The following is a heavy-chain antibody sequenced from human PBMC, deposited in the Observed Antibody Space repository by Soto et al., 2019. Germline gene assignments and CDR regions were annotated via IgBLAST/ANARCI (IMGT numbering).Heavy chain of an antibody. J-gene: IGHJ4*02. CDR3: ARDTPPTDY. Sequence: ASVKVSCNTSGYTFTSYHISWVRQAPGQGLECMVWISGYNTNTNYXXKFQGRVXXTTDAVTSTAXMELRXLGSDDTAVYYCARDTPPTDYWRQGTLVTVSS. CDR1: GYTFTSYH. V-gene: IGHV1-18*01. CDR2: ISGYNTNT.